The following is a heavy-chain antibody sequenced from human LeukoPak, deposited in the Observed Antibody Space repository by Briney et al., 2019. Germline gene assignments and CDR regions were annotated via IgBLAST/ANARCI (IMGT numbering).Heavy chain of an antibody. CDR3: ARDVSSGYSYGYMHY. CDR2: IIPIFGTA. Sequence: SVKVSCKASGGTFSSYAISWVRQAPGQGLEWMGRIIPIFGTANYAQKFQGRVTITTDESTSTAYMELSSLRSEDTAVYYCARDVSSGYSYGYMHYWGQGTLVTVSS. CDR1: GGTFSSYA. D-gene: IGHD5-18*01. J-gene: IGHJ4*02. V-gene: IGHV1-69*05.